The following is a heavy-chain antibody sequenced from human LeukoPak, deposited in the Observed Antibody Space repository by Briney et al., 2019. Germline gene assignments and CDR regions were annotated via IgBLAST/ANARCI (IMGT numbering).Heavy chain of an antibody. CDR2: IYHSGGT. J-gene: IGHJ4*02. CDR1: GYSISSGYY. Sequence: SETLSLTCAVSGYSISSGYYWGWIRQPPGKGLEWIGSIYHSGGTYYNPSLQSRVTISVDTSKNQFSLKLSSVTAADTAVDYCARCERAAQPPFDYWGQGTLVTVSS. D-gene: IGHD6-13*01. V-gene: IGHV4-38-2*01. CDR3: ARCERAAQPPFDY.